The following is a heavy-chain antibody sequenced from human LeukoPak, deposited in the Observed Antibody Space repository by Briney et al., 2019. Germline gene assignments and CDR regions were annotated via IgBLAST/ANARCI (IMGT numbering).Heavy chain of an antibody. D-gene: IGHD3-3*01. V-gene: IGHV1-8*01. CDR2: MNPNSGNT. Sequence: GASVKVSCKASGYTFTSYDINWVRQATGHGLGWMGWMNPNSGNTGYAQKFQGIVTMTRNTSISTAYMELSSLRSEDTAVYYCARTYYDVWSGYSYYYYYGMDVWGQGTTVTVSS. CDR1: GYTFTSYD. J-gene: IGHJ6*02. CDR3: ARTYYDVWSGYSYYYYYGMDV.